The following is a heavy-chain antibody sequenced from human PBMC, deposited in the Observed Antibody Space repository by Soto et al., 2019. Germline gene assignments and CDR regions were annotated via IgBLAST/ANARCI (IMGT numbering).Heavy chain of an antibody. CDR1: GYTFTGYY. CDR3: ARDRYCSSTSCYTGNWFDP. D-gene: IGHD2-2*02. V-gene: IGHV1-2*02. Sequence: ASVKVSCKASGYTFTGYYMHWVRQAPGQGLEWMGWINPNSGGTNYAQKFQGRVTMTRDTSISTAYMELSRLRSDDTAVYYCARDRYCSSTSCYTGNWFDPWGQGTLVTVSS. CDR2: INPNSGGT. J-gene: IGHJ5*02.